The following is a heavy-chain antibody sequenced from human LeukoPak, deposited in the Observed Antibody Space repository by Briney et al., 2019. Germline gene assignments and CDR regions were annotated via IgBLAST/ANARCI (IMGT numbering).Heavy chain of an antibody. V-gene: IGHV3-30*18. J-gene: IGHJ4*02. CDR2: ISDDGSSK. CDR3: AKRPSDYADYVTYFDY. Sequence: PGGSLRLSCAASGFSFISYGMHWVRQVPGKGLEWVGVISDDGSSKDYADSVKGRFTISRDNSKEILYLQMNSLRDEDTAVYYCAKRPSDYADYVTYFDYWGQGTLVTVSS. D-gene: IGHD4-17*01. CDR1: GFSFISYG.